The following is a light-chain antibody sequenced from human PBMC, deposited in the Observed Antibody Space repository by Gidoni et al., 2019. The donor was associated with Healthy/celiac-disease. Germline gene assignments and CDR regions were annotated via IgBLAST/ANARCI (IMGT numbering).Light chain of an antibody. J-gene: IGKJ5*01. CDR3: QQSYSTPIT. V-gene: IGKV1-39*01. CDR1: QSISSY. CDR2: AAS. Sequence: DLQMTQSPSSLSASVGDRVTITCRASQSISSYLNWYQQKPGKAPKLLIYAASSLQSGVPSRFSGSGSGTDFTLTISSLQPEDFATYYCQQSYSTPITFXQXHDWRLN.